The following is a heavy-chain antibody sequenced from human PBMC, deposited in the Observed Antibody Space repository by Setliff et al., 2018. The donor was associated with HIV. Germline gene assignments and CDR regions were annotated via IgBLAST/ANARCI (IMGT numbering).Heavy chain of an antibody. J-gene: IGHJ4*02. CDR2: IRSKAYGGTT. D-gene: IGHD3-16*01. CDR1: GFTFGDYA. V-gene: IGHV3-49*03. Sequence: GGSLRLSCTASGFTFGDYAMSWFRQAPGKGLEWVGFIRSKAYGGTTEYAASVKGRFTISRDDSKSIAYLQMNSLRAEDTALYYCARVPTWGSVDYWGQGTLVTVSS. CDR3: ARVPTWGSVDY.